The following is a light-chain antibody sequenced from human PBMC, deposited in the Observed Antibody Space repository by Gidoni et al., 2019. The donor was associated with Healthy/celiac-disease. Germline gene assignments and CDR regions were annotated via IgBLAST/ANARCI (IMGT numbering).Light chain of an antibody. CDR2: EVS. J-gene: IGLJ2*01. Sequence: QSALTPPASVSGSPGQSITISCTGTSSDFGSYNLVPWYHQHPGKAPKLMIYEVSKRPSGVSNRFSGSKSGNTASLTISGLQAEDEADYYCCSYAGSSTLVFGGGTKLTVL. V-gene: IGLV2-23*02. CDR3: CSYAGSSTLV. CDR1: SSDFGSYNL.